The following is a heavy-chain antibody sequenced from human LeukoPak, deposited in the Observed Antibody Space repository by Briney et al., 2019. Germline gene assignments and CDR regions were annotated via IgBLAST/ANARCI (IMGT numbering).Heavy chain of an antibody. J-gene: IGHJ4*02. CDR2: MHPNSGTT. V-gene: IGHV1-8*01. CDR3: ARGKWGYSSGWYTLYFDY. Sequence: ASVKVSCKASGYTFTNYEINWVRQANAQGLELMGWMHPNSGTTGYAQKFQGRVTMTRNTSISTAYMELSSLRSEDTAVYYCARGKWGYSSGWYTLYFDYWGQGTLVTVSS. D-gene: IGHD6-19*01. CDR1: GYTFTNYE.